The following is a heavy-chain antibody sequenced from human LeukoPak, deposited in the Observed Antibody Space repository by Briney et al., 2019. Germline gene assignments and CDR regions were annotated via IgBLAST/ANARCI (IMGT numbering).Heavy chain of an antibody. CDR1: GGTFSSYA. V-gene: IGHV1-69*05. Sequence: RWASVKVSCKASGGTFSSYAISWVRQAPGQGLEWMGGIIPIFGTANYAQKFQGRVTITTDESTSTAYMELSSLRSEDTAVYYCARQAPTPAVAAYFDYWGQGTLVTVSS. D-gene: IGHD6-19*01. CDR2: IIPIFGTA. CDR3: ARQAPTPAVAAYFDY. J-gene: IGHJ4*02.